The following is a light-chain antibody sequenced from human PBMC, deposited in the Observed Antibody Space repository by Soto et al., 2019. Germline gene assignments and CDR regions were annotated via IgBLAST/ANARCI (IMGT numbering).Light chain of an antibody. V-gene: IGKV1-12*01. CDR2: GVS. CDR1: QGVRTW. CDR3: QQAINFPFT. J-gene: IGKJ3*01. Sequence: DLQMTQSPSSVSASVGDRVTITCRASQGVRTWLAWYQQKPGQAPKLLIYGVSSLQRGVPTRFSGSGSGTDFTLTISTLQPEDFGTYYCQQAINFPFTFGPGTKVEMK.